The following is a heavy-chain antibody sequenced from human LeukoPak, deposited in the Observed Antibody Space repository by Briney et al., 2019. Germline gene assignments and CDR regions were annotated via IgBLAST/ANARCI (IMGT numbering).Heavy chain of an antibody. CDR1: GFTFDDYA. D-gene: IGHD6-19*01. CDR2: ISWNSGSI. V-gene: IGHV3-9*01. Sequence: GGSLRLSCAASGFTFDDYAMHWVRQAPGKGLEWVSGISWNSGSIGYADSVKGRFTISRDNAKNSLYLQMNSLRAEDTALYYCAKDMLRYSSGWFDDYWGQGTQVTVSS. CDR3: AKDMLRYSSGWFDDY. J-gene: IGHJ4*02.